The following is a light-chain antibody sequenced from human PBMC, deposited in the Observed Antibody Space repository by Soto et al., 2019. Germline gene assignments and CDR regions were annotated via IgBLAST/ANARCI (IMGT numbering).Light chain of an antibody. Sequence: QSVLTQPPSVSGAPGQRVTISCTGSSSNIGAGYDVHWYQQFPGTAPKLLIYFNNNRPSGVPDRFSASKSGTSASLAITGLQAEDEADYYCQSYDISLSSVFGGGTKLTVL. V-gene: IGLV1-40*01. CDR2: FNN. CDR1: SSNIGAGYD. J-gene: IGLJ3*02. CDR3: QSYDISLSSV.